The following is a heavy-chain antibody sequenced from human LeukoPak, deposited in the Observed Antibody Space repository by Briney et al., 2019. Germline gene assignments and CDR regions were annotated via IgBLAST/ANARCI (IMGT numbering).Heavy chain of an antibody. D-gene: IGHD6-13*01. CDR1: GGSISSSNW. CDR2: IYHSGST. CDR3: ARANSSSWAAFDI. Sequence: SETLSLTCAVSGGSISSSNWWSWVRQPPGKGLEWIGEIYHSGSTNYNPSLKSRVTISVDKSKNQFSLKLSSVTAADTAVYYCARANSSSWAAFDIWGQGTMVAVSS. V-gene: IGHV4-4*02. J-gene: IGHJ3*02.